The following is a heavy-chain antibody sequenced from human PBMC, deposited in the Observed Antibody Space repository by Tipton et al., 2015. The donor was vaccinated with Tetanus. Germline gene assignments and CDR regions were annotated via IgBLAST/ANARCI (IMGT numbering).Heavy chain of an antibody. CDR1: GYTFTGHY. J-gene: IGHJ4*02. D-gene: IGHD4-11*01. V-gene: IGHV1-18*01. CDR2: ISPYNGNT. Sequence: QSGAEVKRPGASVRVSCKASGYTFTGHYIHWVRQAPGQGLEWMGWISPYNGNTNYAQNFQGRVTMTTETSTSTAYMELRSLISDDTAVYYCARDYSIPYYFDYWGQGTRVIVSS. CDR3: ARDYSIPYYFDY.